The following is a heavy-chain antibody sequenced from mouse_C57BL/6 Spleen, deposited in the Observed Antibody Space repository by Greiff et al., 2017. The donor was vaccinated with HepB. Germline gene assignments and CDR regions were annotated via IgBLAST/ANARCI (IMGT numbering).Heavy chain of an antibody. D-gene: IGHD1-2*01. V-gene: IGHV1-80*01. CDR1: GYAFSSYW. CDR3: ASDYGSRTYYAMDY. Sequence: QVQLQQSGAELVKPGASVKISCKASGYAFSSYWMNWVKQRPGKGLEWIGQIYHGDGDTNYNGKFKGKATLTADKSSSTAYMQLSSLTSEDSAVYFCASDYGSRTYYAMDYWGQGTSVTVSS. CDR2: IYHGDGDT. J-gene: IGHJ4*01.